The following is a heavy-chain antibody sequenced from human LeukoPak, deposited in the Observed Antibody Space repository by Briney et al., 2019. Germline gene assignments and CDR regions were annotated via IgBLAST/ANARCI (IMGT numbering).Heavy chain of an antibody. V-gene: IGHV4-59*08. D-gene: IGHD4-17*01. J-gene: IGHJ2*01. Sequence: SETLSLTCTVSGGSINNYWWAWIRQPPGKGLQWIGYRHSSGATSYHLSLESRVTISVDTSKNQFSLKLSSVTAADTAVYYCARTNDYGDLGDWYFDLWGRGTLVTVSS. CDR3: ARTNDYGDLGDWYFDL. CDR2: RHSSGAT. CDR1: GGSINNYW.